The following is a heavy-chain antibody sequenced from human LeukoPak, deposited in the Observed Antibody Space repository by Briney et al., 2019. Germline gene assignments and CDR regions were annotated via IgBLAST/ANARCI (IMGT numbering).Heavy chain of an antibody. CDR2: INPSGGST. J-gene: IGHJ4*02. CDR1: GYTFTSYY. D-gene: IGHD3-22*01. V-gene: IGHV1-46*01. CDR3: ARAQLELYYDSSGYYGY. Sequence: GASVKVSCKASGYTFTSYYMHWVRQAPGQGLEWMGIINPSGGSTSYAQKFQGRVTMTRDMSTSTVYMELSSLRSDDTAVYYCARAQLELYYDSSGYYGYWGQGTLVTVSS.